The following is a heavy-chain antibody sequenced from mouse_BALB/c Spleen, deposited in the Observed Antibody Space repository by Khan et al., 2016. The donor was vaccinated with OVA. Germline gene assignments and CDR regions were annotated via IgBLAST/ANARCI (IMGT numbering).Heavy chain of an antibody. CDR1: GYSITSGYG. Sequence: EVELVESGPGLVKPSRSLSLTCTVTGYSITSGYGWNWIRQFPGNKLEWMGYISYSGSTNYNPSLKSRISITRDTSKNQFFLQLNSVTTEDTATYHCARTARIKYWGQGTTLTVSS. D-gene: IGHD1-2*01. V-gene: IGHV3-2*02. CDR3: ARTARIKY. J-gene: IGHJ2*01. CDR2: ISYSGST.